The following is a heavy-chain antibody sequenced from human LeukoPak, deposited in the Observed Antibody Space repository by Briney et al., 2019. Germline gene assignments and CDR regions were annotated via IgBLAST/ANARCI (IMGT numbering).Heavy chain of an antibody. D-gene: IGHD6-19*01. V-gene: IGHV4-59*01. CDR1: GGSISSSY. Sequence: SESLSLTCTVSGGSISSSYWSWIRQPPGMGLEWIGDIYYNGRTNYNPSLTSRVTISVDTSKNQFSLKLSSVTTADTAVYCCARPQRGAVAGTSSWFDPWGQGTLVTVSS. CDR3: ARPQRGAVAGTSSWFDP. CDR2: IYYNGRT. J-gene: IGHJ5*02.